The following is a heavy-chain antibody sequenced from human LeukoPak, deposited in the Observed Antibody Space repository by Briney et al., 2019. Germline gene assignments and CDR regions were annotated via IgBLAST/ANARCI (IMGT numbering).Heavy chain of an antibody. CDR3: ARPPGIAAAWFDP. J-gene: IGHJ5*02. CDR2: FDNSGST. CDR1: GGSISSSSYN. D-gene: IGHD6-13*01. V-gene: IGHV4-39*01. Sequence: PSETLSLTCAVSGGSISSSSYNWGLIRQPPGKGLEWIGSFDNSGSTYYNPSLKSRVTISVDTSKDQFSLKLTSVTAADTAVYYCARPPGIAAAWFDPWGQGTLVTVSS.